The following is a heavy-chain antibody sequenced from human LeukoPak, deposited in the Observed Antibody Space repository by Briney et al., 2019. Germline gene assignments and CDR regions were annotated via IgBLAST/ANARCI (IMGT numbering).Heavy chain of an antibody. V-gene: IGHV3-30-3*01. CDR2: ISHDGNTK. J-gene: IGHJ6*02. Sequence: GGSLRLSCAASGFTFSSYALHWVRQAPGKGLEWVAIISHDGNTKHYADSVKGRFTISRDNSKDTPYLQMNSLRVEDTAVYYCARDGGNPRGYCHYGMDVWGQGTTVTVSS. CDR1: GFTFSSYA. CDR3: ARDGGNPRGYCHYGMDV. D-gene: IGHD1-14*01.